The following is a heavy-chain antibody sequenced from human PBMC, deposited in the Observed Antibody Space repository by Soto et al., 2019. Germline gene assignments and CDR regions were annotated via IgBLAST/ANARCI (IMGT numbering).Heavy chain of an antibody. J-gene: IGHJ4*02. Sequence: HPGGSLRLSCAASGFSFSSYGIHWVRQAPCKGLEWVAVISYDGSNKHYADSVKGRFTISRDNSKNTLNLQMNSLRVEDTAMYYCAKVSGYYYPYYFDYWGQGTLVTVSS. V-gene: IGHV3-30*18. D-gene: IGHD3-22*01. CDR1: GFSFSSYG. CDR2: ISYDGSNK. CDR3: AKVSGYYYPYYFDY.